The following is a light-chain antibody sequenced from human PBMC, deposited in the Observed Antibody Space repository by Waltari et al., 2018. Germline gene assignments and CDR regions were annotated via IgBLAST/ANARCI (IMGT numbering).Light chain of an antibody. CDR2: DIS. CDR1: QSIGRS. J-gene: IGKJ1*01. CDR3: QKYERLPAT. Sequence: EIVLTQSPGTQSLSLGDRATLSCRASQSIGRSVVWYQQRPGQAPRLLIYDISRRATGIPDRFSGSGYGTDFSLTISRLEPEDFAVYYCQKYERLPATFGQGTTVEIK. V-gene: IGKV3-20*01.